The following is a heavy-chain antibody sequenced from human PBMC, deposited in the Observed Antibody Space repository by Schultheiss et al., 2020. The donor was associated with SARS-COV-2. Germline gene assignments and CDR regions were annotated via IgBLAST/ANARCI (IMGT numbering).Heavy chain of an antibody. CDR3: ARGGMFDYGFDY. CDR1: GGSISAYY. CDR2: IYYSGST. V-gene: IGHV4-59*12. D-gene: IGHD3-10*02. Sequence: SETLSLTCTVSGGSISAYYWSWIRQPPGKGLEWLGYIYYSGSTNYNPSLKSRVTISVDTSKNQFSLQLNSVTPEETAVYYCARGGMFDYGFDYWGQGTLVTVSS. J-gene: IGHJ4*02.